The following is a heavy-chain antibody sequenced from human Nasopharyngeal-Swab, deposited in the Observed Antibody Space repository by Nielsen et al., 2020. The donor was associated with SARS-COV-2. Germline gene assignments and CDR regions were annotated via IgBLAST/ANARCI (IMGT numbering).Heavy chain of an antibody. D-gene: IGHD3-22*01. V-gene: IGHV4-31*03. Sequence: SETLSLTCTVSGGSISSGGYYWSWIRQHPGKGLEWIGYIYYSGSIYYSPSLKSRVTISVDTSKNQFSLKLSSVTAADTAVYYCAEGGSGYEEGWFDPWGQGTLVTVSS. CDR3: AEGGSGYEEGWFDP. CDR1: GGSISSGGYY. J-gene: IGHJ5*02. CDR2: IYYSGSI.